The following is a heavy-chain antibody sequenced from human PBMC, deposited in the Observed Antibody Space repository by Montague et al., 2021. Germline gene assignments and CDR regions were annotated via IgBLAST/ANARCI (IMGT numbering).Heavy chain of an antibody. Sequence: SETLSLTCTVSGASITSNNYYWGCIRQSPGKGLEWIGSIYYSGNSFYQPSLNSRITMAVDTSKNQFSLKLSSVTAADTAVYYCARVFSSWYVGWFDPWGQGTLVTVSS. V-gene: IGHV4-39*07. D-gene: IGHD6-13*01. CDR2: IYYSGNS. CDR1: GASITSNNYY. J-gene: IGHJ5*02. CDR3: ARVFSSWYVGWFDP.